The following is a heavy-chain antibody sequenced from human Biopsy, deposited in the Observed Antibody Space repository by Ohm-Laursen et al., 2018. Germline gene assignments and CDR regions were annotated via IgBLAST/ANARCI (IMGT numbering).Heavy chain of an antibody. Sequence: TLSLTWSVSGGSISSRNHYWGWLRQPPGEGLEWIGHVYYSGSTFYNSSLESRVTVSVDTSKNQFHLRLTSMSASDTAVYYCARHSLDDFWSGAHYYFDYWGLGTLVTVSS. J-gene: IGHJ4*02. CDR2: VYYSGST. CDR1: GGSISSRNHY. D-gene: IGHD3-3*01. V-gene: IGHV4-39*01. CDR3: ARHSLDDFWSGAHYYFDY.